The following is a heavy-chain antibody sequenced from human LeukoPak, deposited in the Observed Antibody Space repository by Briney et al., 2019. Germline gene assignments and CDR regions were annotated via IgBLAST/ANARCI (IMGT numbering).Heavy chain of an antibody. CDR1: GYTFTGYY. CDR3: AVAESGTYAVFDY. J-gene: IGHJ4*02. D-gene: IGHD1-26*01. Sequence: GASVKVPCKASGYTFTGYYMHWVRQAPGQGLEWMGWINPNSGVTNYAQKFQGRVTMTRDTSISTAYMELSRLRSDDTAVYYCAVAESGTYAVFDYWGQGTLVTVSS. CDR2: INPNSGVT. V-gene: IGHV1-2*02.